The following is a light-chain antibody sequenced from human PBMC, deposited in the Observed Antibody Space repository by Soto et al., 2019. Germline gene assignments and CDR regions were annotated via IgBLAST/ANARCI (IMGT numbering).Light chain of an antibody. V-gene: IGLV2-14*01. CDR1: SHDIGGYKY. CDR2: EVS. CDR3: CAYTSTSALYV. J-gene: IGLJ1*01. Sequence: QSVLTQPAPVSGSPGQSITISCTGTSHDIGGYKYVSWYQQHPGKAPKLMIYEVSNRPSGVSNRFSGSKSGNTASLTISGLQTEDEADYYCCAYTSTSALYVFGTGTKLTVL.